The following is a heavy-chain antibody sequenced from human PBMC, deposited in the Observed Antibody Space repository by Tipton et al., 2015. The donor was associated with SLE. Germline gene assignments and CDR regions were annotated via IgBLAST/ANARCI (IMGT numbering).Heavy chain of an antibody. Sequence: LRLSCTVSGGSISSSSYYWGWIRQPPGKGLEWIGSIYYSGSTYYNPSLKSRVTISVDTPKNQFSLKLSSVTAADTAVYYCARHKDFLEWLSSANWFDPWGQGTLVTVSS. V-gene: IGHV4-39*07. CDR3: ARHKDFLEWLSSANWFDP. D-gene: IGHD3-3*01. CDR1: GGSISSSSYY. J-gene: IGHJ5*02. CDR2: IYYSGST.